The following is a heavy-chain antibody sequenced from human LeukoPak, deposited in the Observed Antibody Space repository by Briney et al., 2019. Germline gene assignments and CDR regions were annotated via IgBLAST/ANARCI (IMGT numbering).Heavy chain of an antibody. CDR1: GFTVSSNY. V-gene: IGHV3-11*05. Sequence: GGSLRLSCAASGFTVSSNYMSWVRQAPGKGLEWVSYISSTSTYINYADSVRGRFTISRDNAENSLYLQMNSLRAEDTAVYYCARVDSRGSSFFDSWGQGTLVTVSS. J-gene: IGHJ4*02. CDR2: ISSTSTYI. D-gene: IGHD3-22*01. CDR3: ARVDSRGSSFFDS.